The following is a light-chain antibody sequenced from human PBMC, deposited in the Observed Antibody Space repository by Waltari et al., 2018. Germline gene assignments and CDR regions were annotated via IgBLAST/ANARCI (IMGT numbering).Light chain of an antibody. CDR3: QSYDSSLSAVV. Sequence: QSVLTQAPSVSGAPGQRVTISCTGSSSNVGAGYAVHWHQQLPGTAPKLLIYGNTNRPSGVPDRFSGSKSGTSASRAIAGLQAEDEADYYCQSYDSSLSAVVFGGGTKLTVL. CDR2: GNT. J-gene: IGLJ2*01. CDR1: SSNVGAGYA. V-gene: IGLV1-40*01.